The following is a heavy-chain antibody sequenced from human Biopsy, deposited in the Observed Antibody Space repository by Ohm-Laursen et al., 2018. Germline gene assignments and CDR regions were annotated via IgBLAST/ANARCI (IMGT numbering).Heavy chain of an antibody. CDR1: GFSFSDYH. CDR3: ARDTRWSPYSMDV. Sequence: SLRLSCAASGFSFSDYHLRRIRQAPGRGLEWVSYISGGGTIYYGDSMKGRVTISRDNAENSLYLQMHSLRAEDTAVYYCARDTRWSPYSMDVWGQGTTVTVSS. J-gene: IGHJ6*02. D-gene: IGHD4-23*01. V-gene: IGHV3-11*01. CDR2: ISGGGTI.